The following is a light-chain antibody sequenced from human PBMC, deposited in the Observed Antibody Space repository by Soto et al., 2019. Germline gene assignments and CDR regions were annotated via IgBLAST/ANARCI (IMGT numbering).Light chain of an antibody. J-gene: IGKJ4*01. V-gene: IGKV1-39*01. Sequence: DIQMTQSPSSLSASVGDRVTITCRASQNIFSYLSWYQHKPGKAPKLLIYAASSLQSGVPSRFSGSGSGTDFALTITSLQAEDFATYYCQQLRMYPSTFGGGTKVDIK. CDR2: AAS. CDR1: QNIFSY. CDR3: QQLRMYPST.